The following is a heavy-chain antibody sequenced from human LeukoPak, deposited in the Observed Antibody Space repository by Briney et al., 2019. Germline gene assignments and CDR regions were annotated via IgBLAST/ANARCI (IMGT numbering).Heavy chain of an antibody. J-gene: IGHJ4*02. CDR1: GGSISSNY. CDR3: ARQGSYGDPFDY. V-gene: IGHV4-4*09. Sequence: SETLSLTCTVSGGSISSNYWSWIRQPPGKGLEWIGYIYTSGSANYNPSLKSRVTISVDTSKNQFSLKLSSVTAAGTAVYYCARQGSYGDPFDYWGQGTLVTVSS. D-gene: IGHD4-17*01. CDR2: IYTSGSA.